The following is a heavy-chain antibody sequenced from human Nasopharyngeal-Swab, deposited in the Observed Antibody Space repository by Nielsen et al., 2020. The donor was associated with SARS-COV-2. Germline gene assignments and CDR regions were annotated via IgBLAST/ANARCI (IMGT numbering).Heavy chain of an antibody. Sequence: SLKISCTTSGFTSGDYALSWFRQAPGTRLELVGFIRSKTYGGAPEYVESLKGRFTISRDGAESIAYLHMNTLETEDTGVYYCEMSFGCYYGQGAFDVWGQGTMVTVSS. CDR3: EMSFGCYYGQGAFDV. CDR1: GFTSGDYA. J-gene: IGHJ3*01. D-gene: IGHD1-26*01. V-gene: IGHV3-49*01. CDR2: IRSKTYGGAP.